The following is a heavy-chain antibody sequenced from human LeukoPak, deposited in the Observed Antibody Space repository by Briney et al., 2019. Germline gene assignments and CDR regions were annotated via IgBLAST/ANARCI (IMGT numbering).Heavy chain of an antibody. Sequence: SVKVSCKASGGTFSSYAISWVRQAPGQGLEWMGGIIPIFGTANYAQKFQGRVTITADESTSTAYMGLSSLRSEDTAVYYCASVGITMVRGVIGWFDPWGQGTLVTVSS. CDR1: GGTFSSYA. CDR2: IIPIFGTA. CDR3: ASVGITMVRGVIGWFDP. D-gene: IGHD3-10*01. V-gene: IGHV1-69*13. J-gene: IGHJ5*02.